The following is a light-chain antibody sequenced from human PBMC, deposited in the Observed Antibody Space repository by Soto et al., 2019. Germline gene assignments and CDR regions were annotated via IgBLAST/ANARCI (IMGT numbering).Light chain of an antibody. V-gene: IGLV2-23*01. CDR2: EAT. J-gene: IGLJ3*02. CDR3: CSFAGSNSWV. Sequence: QSALTQPASVSGSPGQSITISCTGTSVDVGTYDLVSWYQHHPGAAPKLMIYEATRRPSGISNRFSGSKSGNTASLTISGLQAEDEAAYYCCSFAGSNSWVFGGGTKLTVL. CDR1: SVDVGTYDL.